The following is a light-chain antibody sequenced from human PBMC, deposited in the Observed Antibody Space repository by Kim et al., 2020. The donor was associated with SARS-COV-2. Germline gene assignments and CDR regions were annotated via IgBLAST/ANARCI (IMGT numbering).Light chain of an antibody. CDR3: QHYHNSPPT. CDR1: QTVISDD. CDR2: GIS. Sequence: IVLTQSPGTVSLSPGERATLSCTTSQTVISDDLAWYQQKAGQPPRLLISGISNRATGVPVRFSGSGSGTDFTLTISRLEPEDSAVYYGQHYHNSPPTFGGGTTVEIK. J-gene: IGKJ4*01. V-gene: IGKV3-20*01.